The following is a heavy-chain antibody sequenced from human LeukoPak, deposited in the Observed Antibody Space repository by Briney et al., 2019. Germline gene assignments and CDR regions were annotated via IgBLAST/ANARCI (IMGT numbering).Heavy chain of an antibody. Sequence: GGSLRLSCAASGFTFSDYYMSWIRQAPGKGLEWVSYISSSGSTIYYADSVKGRFTISRDNAKNSLYLQMNSLRAEDTAVYYCARDEDITGTTLYYYGMDVWGQGTTVTVSS. CDR2: ISSSGSTI. CDR3: ARDEDITGTTLYYYGMDV. J-gene: IGHJ6*02. CDR1: GFTFSDYY. V-gene: IGHV3-11*01. D-gene: IGHD1-20*01.